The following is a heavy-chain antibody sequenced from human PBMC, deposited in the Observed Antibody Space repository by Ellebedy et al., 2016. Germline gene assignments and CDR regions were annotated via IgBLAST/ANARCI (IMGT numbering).Heavy chain of an antibody. D-gene: IGHD2-21*02. CDR1: GFSFSSYA. J-gene: IGHJ6*02. CDR3: AKGCGGDCYSGPDYYYGMDV. V-gene: IGHV3-23*01. Sequence: GESLKISXAASGFSFSSYAMSWVRQAPGKGLEWVSAISGSGGSTYYADSVKGRFTISRDNSKNTLYLQMNSLRAEDTAVYYCAKGCGGDCYSGPDYYYGMDVWGQGTTVTVSS. CDR2: ISGSGGST.